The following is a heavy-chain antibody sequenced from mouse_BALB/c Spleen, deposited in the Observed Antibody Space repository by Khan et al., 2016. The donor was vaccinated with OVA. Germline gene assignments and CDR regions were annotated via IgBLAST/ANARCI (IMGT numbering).Heavy chain of an antibody. D-gene: IGHD1-1*01. Sequence: EVQLQESGPGLVKPSQSLSLTCTVTGYSITSNYAWNWIRQFPGNKLEWMGYISYSGSTNYNPYLKSRISITRDPSKDQFFLQLNSVTTEDTATYYCARGKYYWYAMDYWGQGTSITVSS. CDR2: ISYSGST. V-gene: IGHV3-2*02. CDR1: GYSITSNYA. CDR3: ARGKYYWYAMDY. J-gene: IGHJ4*01.